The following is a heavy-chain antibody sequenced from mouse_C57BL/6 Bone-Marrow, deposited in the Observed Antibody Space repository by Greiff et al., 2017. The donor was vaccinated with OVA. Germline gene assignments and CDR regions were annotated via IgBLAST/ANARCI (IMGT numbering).Heavy chain of an antibody. CDR1: GYTFTSYT. CDR2: IDPTNDYT. J-gene: IGHJ2*01. V-gene: IGHV1-4*01. Sequence: VKLQESGAELARPGASVKMSCKASGYTFTSYTIHWVKQRPGQGLEGIGYIDPTNDYTNYNQKFKGKATLTADKSSSTAYMQLSSLTSEDSAVYYCTRGYYFDYWGQGTTLTVSS. CDR3: TRGYYFDY.